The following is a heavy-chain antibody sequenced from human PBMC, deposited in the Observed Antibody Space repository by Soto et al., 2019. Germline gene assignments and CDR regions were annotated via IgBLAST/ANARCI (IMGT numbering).Heavy chain of an antibody. CDR3: AKSNELVLYCMDV. V-gene: IGHV3-23*01. CDR2: ISGSDGRT. CDR1: GFTVSNYA. J-gene: IGHJ6*03. D-gene: IGHD1-7*01. Sequence: GGSLRLSCAASGFTVSNYAMTWVRQAPGKGLEWVSTISGSDGRTYYADSVKGRFTISRDNSNNTLYLQMNSLRAEDTALYYCAKSNELVLYCMDVWGKETTVTVSS.